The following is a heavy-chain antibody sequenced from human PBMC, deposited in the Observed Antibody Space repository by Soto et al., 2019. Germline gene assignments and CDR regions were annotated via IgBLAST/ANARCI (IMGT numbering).Heavy chain of an antibody. Sequence: PGGSLRLSCAASGFTFSTYAMSWVRQAPGKGLEWVSRITGSGAGTYYADSVKGRFTISRDNSNNTLWLQMNSLRAEDTAVFYCAKPPPAYDSSVYYLVYGGQGPLVTVPS. V-gene: IGHV3-23*01. CDR1: GFTFSTYA. CDR2: ITGSGAGT. J-gene: IGHJ4*02. D-gene: IGHD3-22*01. CDR3: AKPPPAYDSSVYYLVY.